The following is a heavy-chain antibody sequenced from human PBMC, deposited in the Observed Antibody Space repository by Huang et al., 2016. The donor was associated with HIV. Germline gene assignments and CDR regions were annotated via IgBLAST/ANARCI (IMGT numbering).Heavy chain of an antibody. CDR1: GGSINTGCYY. Sequence: QMRFQESGPGLVKPSGTLSLTCNVSGGSINTGCYYWGWLRQPPGKGLEWVGSLYYTGKNRAEPSLKGRLTRSADTSKTQFSLNLGSVTAADTAIYYCARNHDFWRGRMFAISYFDVWGRGTLVTVAS. D-gene: IGHD3-3*01. J-gene: IGHJ2*01. V-gene: IGHV4-39*01. CDR2: LYYTGKN. CDR3: ARNHDFWRGRMFAISYFDV.